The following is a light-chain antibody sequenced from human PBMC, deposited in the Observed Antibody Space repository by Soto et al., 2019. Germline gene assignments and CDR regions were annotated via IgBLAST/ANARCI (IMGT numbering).Light chain of an antibody. CDR1: QSVSSSY. CDR3: QQYGSSPVT. CDR2: GAF. V-gene: IGKV3-20*01. J-gene: IGKJ1*01. Sequence: EIMLTQSPGTLSLSPGERATLSCRASQSVSSSYLAWYQQKPGQAPRLLIYGAFSRATGIPDRFSGSGSGTDFTLTISRLEPEDFAVYYCQQYGSSPVTFGQGTKVEIK.